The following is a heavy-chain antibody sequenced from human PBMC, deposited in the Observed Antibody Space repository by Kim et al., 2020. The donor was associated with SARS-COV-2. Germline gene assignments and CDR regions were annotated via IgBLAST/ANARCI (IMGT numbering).Heavy chain of an antibody. Sequence: GSLRLSCATSGFTFSTSWMTWIRQAPGKGLEWVAAIKQDGNTKYYVDSVKGRFSISRDNAERSVYLQMNSLRVEDTAIYYCVSGSGFGSCGQGALVTVSS. J-gene: IGHJ5*01. CDR2: IKQDGNTK. CDR1: GFTFSTSW. D-gene: IGHD3-10*01. V-gene: IGHV3-7*03. CDR3: VSGSGFGS.